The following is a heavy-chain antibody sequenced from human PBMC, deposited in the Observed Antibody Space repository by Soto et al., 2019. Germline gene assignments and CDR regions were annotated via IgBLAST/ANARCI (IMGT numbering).Heavy chain of an antibody. V-gene: IGHV1-2*02. CDR2: INPKFGDT. Sequence: QVRLVQSGAEVKEPGDSVRVSCEASGYTFTAYHIHWVRQAPGQGLEWMGWINPKFGDTGYAQDCQGRGSMTSDMSISTVYMELSRLTSDDSAIYYCARNMDYYYGRGSGNGHGVWGQGTTVTVFS. CDR1: GYTFTAYH. CDR3: ARNMDYYYGRGSGNGHGV. D-gene: IGHD3-10*02. J-gene: IGHJ6*02.